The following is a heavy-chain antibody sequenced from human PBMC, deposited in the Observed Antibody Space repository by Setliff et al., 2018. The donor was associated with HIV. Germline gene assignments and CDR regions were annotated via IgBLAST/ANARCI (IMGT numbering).Heavy chain of an antibody. Sequence: GGSLRLSCEGSGFTFNNFAMHWVRQSPGKGLEWVAGVDWAGDVTAYGDFAKGRCTISRDNVKNSLYLQMHSLTTEDTASYFCAKDGSATGRYSSYMDVWGKGTTVTVSS. CDR1: GFTFNNFA. CDR3: AKDGSATGRYSSYMDV. J-gene: IGHJ6*03. D-gene: IGHD3-9*01. V-gene: IGHV3-9*01. CDR2: VDWAGDVT.